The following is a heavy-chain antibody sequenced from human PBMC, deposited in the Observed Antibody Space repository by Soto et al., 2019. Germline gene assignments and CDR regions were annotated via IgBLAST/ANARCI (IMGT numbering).Heavy chain of an antibody. J-gene: IGHJ4*02. CDR1: GDTPTNHV. CDR3: ARDNGNAFLGYFDY. V-gene: IGHV1-69*01. D-gene: IGHD3-3*01. CDR2: INPLFRTA. Sequence: QVQLVQSGAEVKKPGSSVKVSCKASGDTPTNHVISWLRQAPGQGLEWRGGINPLFRTANYPPKFQGRVTMSADESTSTAFVEVSRLSSEDAAVYYCARDNGNAFLGYFDYWGQGTLVTVSS.